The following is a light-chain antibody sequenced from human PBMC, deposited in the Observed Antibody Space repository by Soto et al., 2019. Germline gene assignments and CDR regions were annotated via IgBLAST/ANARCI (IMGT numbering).Light chain of an antibody. CDR1: QSVSSSH. J-gene: IGKJ5*01. Sequence: EMVCSQSPGTLSLSPGGRATPSCGASQSVSSSHLAWYQHKPGQAPRLLIYAASSRATGSPDRFSGSGSGTDFTLTISRLEPEDFAVYYCQQYGSSPITFGQGTRLEIK. V-gene: IGKV3-20*01. CDR3: QQYGSSPIT. CDR2: AAS.